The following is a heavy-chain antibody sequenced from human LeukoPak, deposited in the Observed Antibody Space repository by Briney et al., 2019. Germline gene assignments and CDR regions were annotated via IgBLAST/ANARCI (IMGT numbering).Heavy chain of an antibody. J-gene: IGHJ6*02. Sequence: ASVKVSCKASGYTFTSYGISWVRQAPGQRLEWMGWISAYNDNTNYAQKHQGRVTMTTDTSTSTAYMELRRLRSDDTAVYYCAGDSDYDFWSGYLAPSSYGMDVWGQGTTVTVSS. CDR1: GYTFTSYG. CDR3: AGDSDYDFWSGYLAPSSYGMDV. D-gene: IGHD3-3*01. CDR2: ISAYNDNT. V-gene: IGHV1-18*01.